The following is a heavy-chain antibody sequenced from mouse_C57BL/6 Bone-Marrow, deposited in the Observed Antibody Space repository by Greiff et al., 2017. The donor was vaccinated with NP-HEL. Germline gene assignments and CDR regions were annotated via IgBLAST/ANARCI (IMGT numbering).Heavy chain of an antibody. CDR1: GYTFTSYW. Sequence: QVQLQQPGAELVKPGASVKLSCKASGYTFTSYWMQWVKQRPGQGLEWIGEIDPSDSYTNDNQKFKGKATLTVDTSSSTAYMQLSSLTSEDSAVYYCARELTGTDAYWGQGTLVTVSA. J-gene: IGHJ3*01. D-gene: IGHD4-1*01. CDR2: IDPSDSYT. CDR3: ARELTGTDAY. V-gene: IGHV1-50*01.